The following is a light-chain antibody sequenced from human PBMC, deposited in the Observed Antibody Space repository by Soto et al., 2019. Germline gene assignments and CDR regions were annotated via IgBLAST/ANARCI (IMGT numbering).Light chain of an antibody. CDR3: CSYAGSYYV. Sequence: QSVLTQPRSVSGSPGQSVTISCTGTSSDVGGYNYVSWYQQHPGKAPKLMIYDVSKRPSGVPDRFSGSKSGNTASLTISGLPGEDEADHYCCSYAGSYYVFGTGTKVTVL. V-gene: IGLV2-11*01. CDR1: SSDVGGYNY. CDR2: DVS. J-gene: IGLJ1*01.